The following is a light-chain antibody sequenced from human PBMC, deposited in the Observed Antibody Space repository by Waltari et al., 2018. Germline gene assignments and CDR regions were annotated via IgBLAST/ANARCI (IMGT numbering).Light chain of an antibody. CDR3: QQYYDYQRS. CDR2: AAS. J-gene: IGKJ1*01. CDR1: QIVSTY. V-gene: IGKV1-8*01. Sequence: AIRMTQSPSSLPASTGDRVTITCRASQIVSTYLAWYQQKPGKAPKLLIYAASTLQRGVPLRFSGSGSGTDFTLSISCLQSEDFATYYCQQYYDYQRSFGQGTKVEIK.